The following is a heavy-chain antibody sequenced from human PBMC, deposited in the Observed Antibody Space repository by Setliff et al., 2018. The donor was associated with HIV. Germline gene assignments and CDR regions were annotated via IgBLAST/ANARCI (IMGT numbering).Heavy chain of an antibody. D-gene: IGHD3-10*01. CDR1: GDSISSSYY. CDR2: IYTSGST. CDR3: ARATFGSTSSGINYYMDV. J-gene: IGHJ6*03. V-gene: IGHV4-59*01. Sequence: PSETLSLTCTVSGDSISSSYYWTWIRQPPGKGLEWIGYIYTSGSTNYNPSLKNRVTISVDTSKNQFSLRLSSVTAADTALYFCARATFGSTSSGINYYMDVWGKGTTVTVSS.